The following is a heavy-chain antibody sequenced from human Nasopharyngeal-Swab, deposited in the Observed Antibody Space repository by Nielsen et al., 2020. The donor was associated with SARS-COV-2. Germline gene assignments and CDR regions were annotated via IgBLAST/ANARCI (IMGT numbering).Heavy chain of an antibody. CDR3: ARHGVAEDY. J-gene: IGHJ4*02. CDR2: IGAYNGNT. CDR1: GYIFTSYD. V-gene: IGHV1-18*01. D-gene: IGHD3-3*01. Sequence: ASAKVSCKASGYIFTSYDISRVRQARPQGLEWMGWIGAYNGNTNYAQKFQDRVTMTTDTSTSTVYMGLRSLGSDDTAVYYCARHGVAEDYWGQGTLVTVSS.